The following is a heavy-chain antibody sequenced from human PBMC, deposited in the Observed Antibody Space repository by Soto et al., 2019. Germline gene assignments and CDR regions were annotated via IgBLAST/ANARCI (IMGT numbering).Heavy chain of an antibody. J-gene: IGHJ6*02. D-gene: IGHD3-10*01. CDR1: CSSLHTLLSS. Sequence: TLSLTYAVACSSLHTLLSSCVWIHHHPGKGLEWIGYIYHSGSTYYNPSLKSRVTISVDRSKNQFSLKLSSVTAADTAVYYCARDYYGSGSYTYYYYGMDVWGQGTTVT. CDR3: ARDYYGSGSYTYYYYGMDV. CDR2: IYHSGST. V-gene: IGHV4-30-2*01.